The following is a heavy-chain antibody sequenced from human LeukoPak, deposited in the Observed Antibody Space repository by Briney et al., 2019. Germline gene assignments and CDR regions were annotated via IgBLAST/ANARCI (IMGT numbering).Heavy chain of an antibody. CDR1: GGSISSGGYY. Sequence: KPSETLSLTCTVSGGSISSGGYYWSWIRQPPGKGLEWIGYIYHSGSTYCNPSLKSRVTISVDTSKNQFSLKLSSVTAADTAVYYCARTPRSWHFDYWGQGTLVTVSS. J-gene: IGHJ4*02. CDR3: ARTPRSWHFDY. V-gene: IGHV4-30-2*02. CDR2: IYHSGST. D-gene: IGHD6-13*01.